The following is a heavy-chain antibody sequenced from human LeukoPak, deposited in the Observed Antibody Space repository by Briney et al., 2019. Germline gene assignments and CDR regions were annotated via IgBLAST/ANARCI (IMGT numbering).Heavy chain of an antibody. CDR1: GFTFSSYA. CDR2: ISGSGGST. CDR3: AKDYDYVWGSSSDAFDI. Sequence: GGSLRLSCAASGFTFSSYAMSWVRQAPGKGLEWVSAISGSGGSTYYADSVKGRFTISRDNSKNTLYLQMNSLRAEDTAVYYCAKDYDYVWGSSSDAFDIWGQGTMVTVSS. D-gene: IGHD3-16*01. J-gene: IGHJ3*02. V-gene: IGHV3-23*01.